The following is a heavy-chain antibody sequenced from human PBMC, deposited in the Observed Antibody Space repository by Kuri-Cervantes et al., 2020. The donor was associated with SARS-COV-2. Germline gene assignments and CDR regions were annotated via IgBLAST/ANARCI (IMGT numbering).Heavy chain of an antibody. Sequence: GESLKISCAASGFTFSSSAMSWVRQAPGKGLEWVSDISGSGDNTYYADSVKGRFTISRDNAKNSLYLQMNSLRAEDTAVYYCARDLPLGSSNKVCAIDIWGQGTMVTVSS. CDR3: ARDLPLGSSNKVCAIDI. J-gene: IGHJ3*02. D-gene: IGHD6-6*01. CDR2: ISGSGDNT. V-gene: IGHV3-23*01. CDR1: GFTFSSSA.